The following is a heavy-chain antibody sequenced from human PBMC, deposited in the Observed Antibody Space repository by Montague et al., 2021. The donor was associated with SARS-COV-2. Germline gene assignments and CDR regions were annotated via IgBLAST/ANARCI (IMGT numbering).Heavy chain of an antibody. J-gene: IGHJ3*01. V-gene: IGHV4-34*01. Sequence: SETLSLTCAVYGASFSGYYWSWIRQPPGKGLEWIGEINHSGSTNYNPSLKSRVTISVDTSKNQFSLKLSSVTAAETAVYYCARLKRYFDSSGSPSAFDFWGQGTKVTVSS. CDR3: ARLKRYFDSSGSPSAFDF. CDR1: GASFSGYY. D-gene: IGHD3-22*01. CDR2: INHSGST.